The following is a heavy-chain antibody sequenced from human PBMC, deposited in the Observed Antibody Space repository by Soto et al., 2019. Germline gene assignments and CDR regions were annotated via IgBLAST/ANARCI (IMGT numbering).Heavy chain of an antibody. CDR3: ARWGCSGSNCNLNQRSFDL. V-gene: IGHV3-33*01. CDR2: IWYDGSNK. CDR1: GFIFNEYG. J-gene: IGHJ5*01. D-gene: IGHD2-15*01. Sequence: QVQLVESGGGVVQPGRSLRLSCVASGFIFNEYGMHWVRQAPGKGLEWVAVIWYDGSNKYYADSVRGRFPFSRDNSRNTMSLQMNSLRVEDTAMYYCARWGCSGSNCNLNQRSFDLWGQGTLVTVSS.